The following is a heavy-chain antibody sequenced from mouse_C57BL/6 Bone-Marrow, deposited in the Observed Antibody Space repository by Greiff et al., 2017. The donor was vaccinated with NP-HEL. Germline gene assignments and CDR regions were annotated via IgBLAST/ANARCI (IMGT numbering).Heavy chain of an antibody. CDR1: GFNIKDDY. D-gene: IGHD2-3*01. CDR2: IDPENGDT. V-gene: IGHV14-4*01. J-gene: IGHJ2*01. Sequence: VQLKQSGAELVRPGASVKLSCTASGFNIKDDYMHWVKQRPEQGLEWIGWIDPENGDTEYASKFQGKATITADTSSNTAYLQLSSLTSEDTAVYYCTTSDGYYGDSWGQGTTLTVSS. CDR3: TTSDGYYGDS.